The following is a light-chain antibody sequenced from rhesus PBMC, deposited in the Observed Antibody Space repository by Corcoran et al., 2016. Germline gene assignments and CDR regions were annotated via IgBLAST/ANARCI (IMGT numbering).Light chain of an antibody. V-gene: IGKV1-69*01. CDR2: RAS. Sequence: DIQMTQSPSSLSASVGDRVTITCRASQGISNWLAWYQQKPGKAPKLLIYRASNLETGVPSRFSGSGSGKDFTLTINSLQPEDIETYYCQQHGNSPPTFGQGTKVEIK. J-gene: IGKJ1*01. CDR3: QQHGNSPPT. CDR1: QGISNW.